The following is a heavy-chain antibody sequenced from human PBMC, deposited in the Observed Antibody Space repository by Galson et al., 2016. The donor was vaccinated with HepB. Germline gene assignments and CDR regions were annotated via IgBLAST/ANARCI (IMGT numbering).Heavy chain of an antibody. V-gene: IGHV1-2*04. Sequence: SVKVSSKASGYTFTGYYMHWVRQAPGQGLEWMGWINPHSGGTNYAQKFQGWVTMTRDTSINTAYMELRRLRSDDTAVYYCARDKHADYQRGFDPWGQGTLVTVSS. CDR3: ARDKHADYQRGFDP. CDR1: GYTFTGYY. J-gene: IGHJ5*02. D-gene: IGHD4-17*01. CDR2: INPHSGGT.